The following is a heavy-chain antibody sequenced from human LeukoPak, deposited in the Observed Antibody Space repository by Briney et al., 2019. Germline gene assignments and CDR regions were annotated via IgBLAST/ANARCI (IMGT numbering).Heavy chain of an antibody. Sequence: GGSLRLSCAASEFTFSTYSMNWVRQAPGKGLEWVSSISSGSTYIYYADSVKGRFTISRDNSKNTLYLQMNSLRAADTAVYYCARVTLDYYYYIDVWGKGTTVTVSS. CDR3: ARVTLDYYYYIDV. D-gene: IGHD3-3*02. CDR1: EFTFSTYS. CDR2: ISSGSTYI. V-gene: IGHV3-21*04. J-gene: IGHJ6*03.